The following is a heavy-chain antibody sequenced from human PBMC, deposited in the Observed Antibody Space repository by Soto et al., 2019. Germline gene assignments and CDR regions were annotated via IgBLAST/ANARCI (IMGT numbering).Heavy chain of an antibody. CDR3: TTVLLEAVAGGPRNYYYYGMDV. V-gene: IGHV1-8*01. Sequence: ASVKVSCKASGYTFTSYDINWVRQATGQGLEWMGWMNPNSGNTGYAQKFQGRVTMTRNTSISTAYMELSSLKTEDTAVYYCTTVLLEAVAGGPRNYYYYGMDVWGQGTTVTVSS. J-gene: IGHJ6*02. CDR1: GYTFTSYD. D-gene: IGHD6-19*01. CDR2: MNPNSGNT.